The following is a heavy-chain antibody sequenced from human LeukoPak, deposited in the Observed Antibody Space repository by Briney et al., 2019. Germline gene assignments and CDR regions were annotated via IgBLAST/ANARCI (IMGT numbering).Heavy chain of an antibody. CDR3: ARGGRYSYGSFRVLLYY. Sequence: PSETLSLTCAVYGGSFSGYYWSWIRQPPGKGLEWIGEINHSGSTNYNPSLKSRVTISVDTSKNQFSLKLSSVTAADTAVYYCARGGRYSYGSFRVLLYYWGQGTLVTVSS. V-gene: IGHV4-34*01. D-gene: IGHD5-18*01. CDR2: INHSGST. CDR1: GGSFSGYY. J-gene: IGHJ4*02.